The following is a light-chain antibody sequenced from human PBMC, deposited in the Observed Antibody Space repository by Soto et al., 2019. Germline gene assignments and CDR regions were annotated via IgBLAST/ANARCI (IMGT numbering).Light chain of an antibody. CDR1: SSDIGAYNY. Sequence: QSALTQPASVSGSPGQSITISCTGTSSDIGAYNYVSWYQQHPGKAPKFMIHDVSNRPSGVSNRFSGSKSGTTASLTISGLQAEDEADYYCISYTSSSTDVFGTGTKLTVL. CDR3: ISYTSSSTDV. J-gene: IGLJ1*01. V-gene: IGLV2-14*03. CDR2: DVS.